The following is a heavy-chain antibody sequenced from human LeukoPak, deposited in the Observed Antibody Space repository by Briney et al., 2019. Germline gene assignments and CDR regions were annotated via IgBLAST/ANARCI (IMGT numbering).Heavy chain of an antibody. D-gene: IGHD1-26*01. V-gene: IGHV4-61*02. CDR1: GGSISSGSYY. CDR2: IYTSGST. J-gene: IGHJ3*02. CDR3: ARDPSGSQGAFDI. Sequence: SETLSLTCTVSGGSISSGSYYWSWIRQPAGKGLEWIGRIYTSGSTNYNPSLKSRVTISVDTSKNQFSLKLSSVTAADTAVYYCARDPSGSQGAFDIWGQGTMVTVSS.